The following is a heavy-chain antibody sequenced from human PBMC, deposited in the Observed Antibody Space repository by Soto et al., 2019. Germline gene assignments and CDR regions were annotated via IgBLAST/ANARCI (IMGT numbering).Heavy chain of an antibody. CDR2: IYYSGST. CDR1: GGSVSSGSYY. Sequence: SETLSLTCTVSGGSVSSGSYYWSWIRKPPGKGLEWIGYIYYSGSTNYNPSLKSRVTISVDTSKNQFSLKLSSVTAADTAVYYCARDKYYYDSSGLDYWGQGTLVTVSS. V-gene: IGHV4-61*01. D-gene: IGHD3-22*01. J-gene: IGHJ4*02. CDR3: ARDKYYYDSSGLDY.